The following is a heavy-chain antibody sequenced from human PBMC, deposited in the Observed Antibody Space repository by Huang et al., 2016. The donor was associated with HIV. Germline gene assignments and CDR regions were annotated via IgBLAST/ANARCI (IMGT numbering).Heavy chain of an antibody. J-gene: IGHJ4*02. CDR1: GGSFSSYS. CDR2: IDHSGAT. Sequence: VQLQQWGAGLLKPSETLSLTCAVYGGSFSSYSWSWIRQSPGTGLHWVGEIDHSGATTSNPSLQSRLTISVDPSKNQFSLRLTSVTAADTAVYYCASRRPRVRGGGGDFPSWGQGTLVTVSS. CDR3: ASRRPRVRGGGGDFPS. D-gene: IGHD3-10*01. V-gene: IGHV4-34*01.